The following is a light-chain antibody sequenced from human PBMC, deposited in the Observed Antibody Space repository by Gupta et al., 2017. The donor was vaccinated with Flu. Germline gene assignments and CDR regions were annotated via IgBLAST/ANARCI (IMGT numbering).Light chain of an antibody. CDR3: MQGAHRPWA. CDR2: LVS. Sequence: VTLGQPAPISCRSSQSLVYSDGSTILHWFQQRPGQSPMRLIYLVSHRESGVPDKCSGSGSGTEFTLKISRVEAENVGVYFCMQGAHRPWAFGQGTKVEI. CDR1: QSLVYSDGSTI. J-gene: IGKJ1*01. V-gene: IGKV2-30*01.